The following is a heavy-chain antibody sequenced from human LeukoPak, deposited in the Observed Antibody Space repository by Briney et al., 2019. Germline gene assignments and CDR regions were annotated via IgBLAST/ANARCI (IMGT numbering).Heavy chain of an antibody. J-gene: IGHJ6*03. CDR2: ISGSGGST. V-gene: IGHV3-23*01. Sequence: GGSLRLSCAASGFTFSSYAMSWVRQAPGKGLEWVSAISGSGGSTYYADSVKGRFTISRDNSKDTLYLLMNSLRAEDTAVYYCAKRRGQEALYYYYMDVWGKGTTVTVSS. CDR3: AKRRGQEALYYYYMDV. D-gene: IGHD3-10*01. CDR1: GFTFSSYA.